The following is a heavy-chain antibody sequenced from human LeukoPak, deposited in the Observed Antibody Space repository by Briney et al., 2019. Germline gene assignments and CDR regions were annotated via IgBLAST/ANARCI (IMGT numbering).Heavy chain of an antibody. Sequence: SETLSLTCTVSGGSISSYYWSWIRQPPGKGLEWIGYIYYSGSTNYNPSLKSRVTISVDTSKNQFSLKLSSVTAADTAVYYCARDFGYSSGWSLTRGAFDIWGQGTMVTVSS. D-gene: IGHD6-19*01. CDR2: IYYSGST. CDR3: ARDFGYSSGWSLTRGAFDI. CDR1: GGSISSYY. J-gene: IGHJ3*02. V-gene: IGHV4-59*01.